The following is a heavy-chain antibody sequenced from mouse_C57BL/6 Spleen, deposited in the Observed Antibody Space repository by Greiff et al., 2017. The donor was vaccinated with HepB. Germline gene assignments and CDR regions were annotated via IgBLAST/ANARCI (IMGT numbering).Heavy chain of an antibody. V-gene: IGHV5-6*01. CDR3: ARQDDYAVAY. D-gene: IGHD2-4*01. J-gene: IGHJ3*01. CDR1: GFTFSSYG. CDR2: ISSGGSYT. Sequence: EVKLVESGGDLVKPGGSLKLSCAASGFTFSSYGMSWVRQTPDKRLEWVATISSGGSYTYYPDSVKGRFTISRDNAKNTLYLQMSSLKSEDTAMYYCARQDDYAVAYWGQGTLVTVSA.